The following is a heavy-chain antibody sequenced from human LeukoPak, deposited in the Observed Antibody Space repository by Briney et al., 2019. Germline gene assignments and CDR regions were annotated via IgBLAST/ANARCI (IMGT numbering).Heavy chain of an antibody. CDR1: GFTFSSYG. D-gene: IGHD4-23*01. V-gene: IGHV3-7*01. CDR2: IKQDGSEK. J-gene: IGHJ4*02. CDR3: TSGGDN. Sequence: GGTLRLSCAASGFTFSSYGMSWVRQAPGKGLEWVAHIKQDGSEKYYVDSVKGRFTISRDNAKNSLHLQMNSLRAEDTAVYYCTSGGDNWGQGTLVTVSS.